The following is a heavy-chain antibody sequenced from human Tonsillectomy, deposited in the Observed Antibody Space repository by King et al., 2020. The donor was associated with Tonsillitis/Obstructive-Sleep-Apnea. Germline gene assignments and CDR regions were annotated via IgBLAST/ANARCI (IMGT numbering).Heavy chain of an antibody. Sequence: QLVQSGAEVKKPGASVKVSCKASGYTFTNYDITWVRQAPGQGLEWMGWSKPNNGDTNYAQKLQGRVTMTSDTSTRTAYMELRSLRSYDAAVYDCARDYYDSSGYYHGYFQHWGQGTLVTVSS. D-gene: IGHD3-22*01. CDR1: GYTFTNYD. J-gene: IGHJ1*01. CDR2: SKPNNGDT. CDR3: ARDYYDSSGYYHGYFQH. V-gene: IGHV1-18*01.